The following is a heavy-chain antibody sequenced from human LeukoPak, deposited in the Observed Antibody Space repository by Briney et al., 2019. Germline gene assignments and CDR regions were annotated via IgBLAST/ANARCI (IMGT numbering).Heavy chain of an antibody. CDR3: ARDWQRITIFGVVTTGIDY. V-gene: IGHV1-18*01. CDR1: GGTFSSYA. D-gene: IGHD3-3*01. Sequence: ASVTVSCKASGGTFSSYAISWVRQAPGQGLEWMGWISAYNGNTNYAQKLQGRVTMTTDTSTSTAYMELRSLRSDDTAVYYCARDWQRITIFGVVTTGIDYWGQGTLVTVSS. CDR2: ISAYNGNT. J-gene: IGHJ4*02.